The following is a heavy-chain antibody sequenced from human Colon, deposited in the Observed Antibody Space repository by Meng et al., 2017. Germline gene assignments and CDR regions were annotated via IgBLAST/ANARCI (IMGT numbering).Heavy chain of an antibody. Sequence: GESLKISCAASGFTFSSVWMSWVRQAPGKGLEWVGRIISNTYGGTTDYAAPVKGRFSISRDDSNNTLYLQMNSLKTEDTAVYYCISGYCSSTSCYSWGQGTPVTVSS. CDR2: IISNTYGGTT. CDR1: GFTFSSVW. D-gene: IGHD2-2*01. J-gene: IGHJ4*02. CDR3: ISGYCSSTSCYS. V-gene: IGHV3-15*01.